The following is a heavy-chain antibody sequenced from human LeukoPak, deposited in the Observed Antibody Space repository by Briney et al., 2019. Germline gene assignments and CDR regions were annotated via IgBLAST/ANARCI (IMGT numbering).Heavy chain of an antibody. CDR3: ASGFCSSTSCCTGWFDP. CDR1: GYTFTSYY. Sequence: ASVKVSCKASGYTFTSYYMHWVRQAPGQGLEWMGIINPSGGSTSYAQKFQGRVTMTRDTSTSTVYMELSSLRSEDTAVYYCASGFCSSTSCCTGWFDPWGQGTLVTVSS. V-gene: IGHV1-46*03. CDR2: INPSGGST. D-gene: IGHD2-2*02. J-gene: IGHJ5*02.